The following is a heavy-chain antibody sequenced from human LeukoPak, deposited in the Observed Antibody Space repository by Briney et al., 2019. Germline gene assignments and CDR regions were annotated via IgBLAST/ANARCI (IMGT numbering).Heavy chain of an antibody. CDR2: NYWNDDK. D-gene: IGHD3-22*01. Sequence: SGPTLVNPTQTLTLTCTFSGFSLSTSGVAVGWIRQPPGKALEWLALNYWNDDKRYSPSLKSRLTITKDTSKYRVVLTMTNMDPVDTATYYCAHSLYDSSGYYYFDYWGQGTLVTVS. J-gene: IGHJ4*02. CDR1: GFSLSTSGVA. CDR3: AHSLYDSSGYYYFDY. V-gene: IGHV2-5*01.